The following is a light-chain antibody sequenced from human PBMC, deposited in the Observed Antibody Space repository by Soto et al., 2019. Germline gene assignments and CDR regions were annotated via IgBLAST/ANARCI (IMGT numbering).Light chain of an antibody. V-gene: IGKV1-5*03. J-gene: IGKJ4*01. CDR3: HQYHIFPVS. CDR1: QSVSTW. Sequence: DIQMTQSPSTLSASVGDRVTITCRASQSVSTWLAWYQKKPGKAHKLLIHKGSTLENGVPSKFSGSGSGTNFTLTISSLQPDDFATYYCHQYHIFPVSVGGGTKVEIK. CDR2: KGS.